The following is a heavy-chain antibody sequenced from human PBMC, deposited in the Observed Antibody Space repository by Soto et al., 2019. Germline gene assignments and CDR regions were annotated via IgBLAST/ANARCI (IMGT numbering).Heavy chain of an antibody. Sequence: PGGSLRLSCAASGFTFSSYSMNWVRQAPGKGLEWVSSISSSSSYIYYADSVKGRFTISRGNAKNSLYLQMNSLRAEDTAVYYCARGGGNDAFDIWGQGTMVTVSS. V-gene: IGHV3-21*01. CDR3: ARGGGNDAFDI. J-gene: IGHJ3*02. D-gene: IGHD2-15*01. CDR2: ISSSSSYI. CDR1: GFTFSSYS.